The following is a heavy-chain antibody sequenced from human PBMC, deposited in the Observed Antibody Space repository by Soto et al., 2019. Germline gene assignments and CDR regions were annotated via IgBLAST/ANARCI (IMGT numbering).Heavy chain of an antibody. V-gene: IGHV6-1*01. CDR1: GDSVSSNSAT. CDR2: TYYRSKWYY. J-gene: IGHJ4*02. D-gene: IGHD6-13*01. CDR3: ARDPVTAADYFDY. Sequence: SQTLSLTCAISGDSVSSNSATWNLIRQSPSRGLERLGRTYYRSKWYYDYAVSVKSRITINPVSSKNQFSLQLNSVTPEDTAVYYCARDPVTAADYFDYWGPGTLVTVSS.